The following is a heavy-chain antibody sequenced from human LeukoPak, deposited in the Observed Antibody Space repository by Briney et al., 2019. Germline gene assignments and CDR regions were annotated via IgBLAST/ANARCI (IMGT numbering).Heavy chain of an antibody. J-gene: IGHJ1*01. CDR3: SAGPSGWTEFFQH. Sequence: HPGGSLRLSCAAPGFTLSDCTMHWVRQASGKGLEWVARIRSKANNYATEYGASVKGRFTISRDDAKNTAYLQMNSLKTEDTAIYYCSAGPSGWTEFFQHWGQGTLVTVSS. CDR2: IRSKANNYAT. V-gene: IGHV3-73*01. D-gene: IGHD6-19*01. CDR1: GFTLSDCT.